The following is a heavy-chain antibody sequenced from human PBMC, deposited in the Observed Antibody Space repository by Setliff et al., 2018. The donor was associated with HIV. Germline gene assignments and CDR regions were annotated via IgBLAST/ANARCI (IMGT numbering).Heavy chain of an antibody. CDR3: AKGFAGVNY. J-gene: IGHJ4*02. D-gene: IGHD2-21*01. CDR1: GFTFRDYY. Sequence: GGSLRLSCAASGFTFRDYYMIWIRQAPGKGLEWVSYISSAATIISYADSVKGRFTISRDDATNSLYLQMNRLRAEDKAVYYCAKGFAGVNYWGQGTLVTVSS. V-gene: IGHV3-11*01. CDR2: ISSAATII.